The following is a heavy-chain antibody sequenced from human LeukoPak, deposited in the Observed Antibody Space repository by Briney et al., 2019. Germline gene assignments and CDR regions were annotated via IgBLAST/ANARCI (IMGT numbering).Heavy chain of an antibody. CDR2: IYTSGST. Sequence: PSETLSLTCTVSGGSIRSYYWSWIRQPAGKGLEWIGLIYTSGSTTYNPSLKSRVTISVDTSKNQFSLKLTSMTAADTAVYYCASHLPSSSKVGATTGAFDIWGQGTMVTVSS. V-gene: IGHV4-4*07. CDR1: GGSIRSYY. CDR3: ASHLPSSSKVGATTGAFDI. J-gene: IGHJ3*02. D-gene: IGHD1-26*01.